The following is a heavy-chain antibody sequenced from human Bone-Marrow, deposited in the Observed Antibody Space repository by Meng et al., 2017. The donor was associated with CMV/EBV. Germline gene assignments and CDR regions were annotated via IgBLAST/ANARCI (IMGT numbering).Heavy chain of an antibody. CDR2: ISWNSGSI. CDR1: GFTFDDYA. V-gene: IGHV3-9*03. Sequence: SLKISCAASGFTFDDYAMHWVRQAPGKGLEWVSGISWNSGSIGYADSVKGRFPISRDNAKNSLYLQMNSLRAEDMALYYCAKDIGSGSYNYYYGMDVWGQGTTVTVSS. D-gene: IGHD3-10*01. J-gene: IGHJ6*02. CDR3: AKDIGSGSYNYYYGMDV.